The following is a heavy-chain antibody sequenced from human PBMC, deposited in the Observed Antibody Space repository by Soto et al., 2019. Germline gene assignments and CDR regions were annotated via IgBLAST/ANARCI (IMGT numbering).Heavy chain of an antibody. CDR3: TIDFYITPPPVRFDY. V-gene: IGHV3-15*07. Sequence: GGSLRLSCAASGFIFSNAWINWVRQAPGKGLEWVGRVKSKNDGGTTDFATPVKGRFAISRDDSKNMVYLEMNNLQTEDTAMYYCTIDFYITPPPVRFDYWDPGTLVTVFS. CDR2: VKSKNDGGTT. J-gene: IGHJ4*01. CDR1: GFIFSNAW. D-gene: IGHD3-10*01.